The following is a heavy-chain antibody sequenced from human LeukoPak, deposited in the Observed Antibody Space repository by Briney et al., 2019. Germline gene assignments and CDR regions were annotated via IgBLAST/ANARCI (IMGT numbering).Heavy chain of an antibody. J-gene: IGHJ4*02. CDR3: ASLLHYYGSGSYYNPFDY. V-gene: IGHV4-34*01. Sequence: SETLSLTCAVYGGSFSGYYWSWIRQPPGKGLEWIGEINHSGSTNYNPSLKSRVTISVDTSKNQFSLKLSSVTAADTAVYYCASLLHYYGSGSYYNPFDYWGQGTLVTVSS. CDR2: INHSGST. D-gene: IGHD3-10*01. CDR1: GGSFSGYY.